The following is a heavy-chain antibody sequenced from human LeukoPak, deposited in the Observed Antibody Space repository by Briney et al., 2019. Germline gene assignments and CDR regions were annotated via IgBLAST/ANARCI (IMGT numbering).Heavy chain of an antibody. CDR1: GFTFSSYA. CDR2: ISYDGSNK. D-gene: IGHD3-10*01. CDR3: ARDLNDYYGSGSSYNWFDH. Sequence: PGRSLRLSCAASGFTFSSYAMHWVRQAPGKGLEWVAVISYDGSNKYYADSVKGRFTISRDNSKNTLYLQMNSLRAEDTAVYYCARDLNDYYGSGSSYNWFDHWGQGTLVTVSS. J-gene: IGHJ5*02. V-gene: IGHV3-30-3*01.